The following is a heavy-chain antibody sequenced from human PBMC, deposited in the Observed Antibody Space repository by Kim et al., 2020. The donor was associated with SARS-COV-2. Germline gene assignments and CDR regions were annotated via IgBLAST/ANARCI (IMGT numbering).Heavy chain of an antibody. CDR1: GFTFSSYA. CDR2: ISYDGSNK. Sequence: GGSLRLSCAASGFTFSSYAMHWVRQAPGKGLEWVAVISYDGSNKYYADSVNCRFTISRHNSTNTLYLQMNSLSAEDTAVYYCARTTRDSTSCYPLSYYY. J-gene: IGHJ6*01. CDR3: ARTTRDSTSCYPLSYYY. V-gene: IGHV3-30*04. D-gene: IGHD2-2*01.